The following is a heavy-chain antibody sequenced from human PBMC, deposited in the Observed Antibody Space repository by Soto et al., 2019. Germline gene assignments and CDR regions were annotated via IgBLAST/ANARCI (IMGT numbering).Heavy chain of an antibody. CDR2: ISAYNGDT. J-gene: IGHJ4*02. Sequence: QVQLVQSGGEVKKPGASVKVSCKASGYTFTSYGISWVRQAPGQGLEWMGWISAYNGDTDHAQKPQGKVTMATDTTTSTAYMELRSLRSDHTAVYYCARVDEIVVVGADYWGQGTLVTVSS. V-gene: IGHV1-18*01. CDR1: GYTFTSYG. CDR3: ARVDEIVVVGADY. D-gene: IGHD2-15*01.